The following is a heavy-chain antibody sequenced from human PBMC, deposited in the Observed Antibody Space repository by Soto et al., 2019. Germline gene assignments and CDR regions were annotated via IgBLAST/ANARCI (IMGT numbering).Heavy chain of an antibody. CDR3: ASGIQLWLRRINNGYSG. D-gene: IGHD5-18*01. V-gene: IGHV1-69*12. Sequence: QVQLVQSGAEVKKPESSVKVSCKAPGGTFSTYAISWVRQAPGQGLEWMGGIIPMFGTANYAQRFQDRVTITAEESTNTVHMELRSLRSEDTAVYFCASGIQLWLRRINNGYSGWGQGTLVTVSS. CDR2: IIPMFGTA. J-gene: IGHJ4*02. CDR1: GGTFSTYA.